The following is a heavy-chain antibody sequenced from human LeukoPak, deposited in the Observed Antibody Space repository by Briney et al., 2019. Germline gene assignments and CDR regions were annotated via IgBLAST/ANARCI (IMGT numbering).Heavy chain of an antibody. V-gene: IGHV3-48*03. CDR1: GFTLSSYE. D-gene: IGHD2-15*01. J-gene: IGHJ6*03. CDR3: ARDLGGYCSGGSCYVDYYYYYYMDV. Sequence: PGGSLRLSCAASGFTLSSYEMNWVRQAPGKGLEWVSYISSSGSTIYYADSVKGRFTISRDNAKNSLYLQMNSLRAEDTAVYYCARDLGGYCSGGSCYVDYYYYYYMDVWGKGTTVTVSS. CDR2: ISSSGSTI.